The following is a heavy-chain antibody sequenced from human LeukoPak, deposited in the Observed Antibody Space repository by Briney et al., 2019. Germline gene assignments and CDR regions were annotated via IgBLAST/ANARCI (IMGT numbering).Heavy chain of an antibody. J-gene: IGHJ4*02. CDR2: ISYDGRNK. D-gene: IGHD2-2*02. Sequence: PGESLRLSCATSGFTFSSYGMHWVRQGPGKGLEWVAIISYDGRNKYYADSVKGRFTISRDNSKNTLYLQMNSLRAEDTAVYYCAKPPPNCSSTSCYSDFWGQGTLVTVSS. CDR1: GFTFSSYG. CDR3: AKPPPNCSSTSCYSDF. V-gene: IGHV3-30*18.